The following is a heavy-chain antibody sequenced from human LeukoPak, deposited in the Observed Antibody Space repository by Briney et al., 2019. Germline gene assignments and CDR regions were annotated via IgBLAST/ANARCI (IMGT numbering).Heavy chain of an antibody. CDR3: ARDYGGYCGGDCYSLYYFDY. J-gene: IGHJ4*02. CDR1: GFTFSSYW. D-gene: IGHD2-21*02. V-gene: IGHV3-7*01. CDR2: IKQDGSEK. Sequence: GGSLRLSCAASGFTFSSYWMSWVRQAPGKGLEWVANIKQDGSEKYYVDSVKGRFTISRDNAKNSLYLRMNSLRAEDTAVYYCARDYGGYCGGDCYSLYYFDYWGQGALVTVSS.